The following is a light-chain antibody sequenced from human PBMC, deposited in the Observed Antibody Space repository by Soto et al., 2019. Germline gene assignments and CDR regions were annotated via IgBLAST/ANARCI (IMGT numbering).Light chain of an antibody. J-gene: IGKJ4*01. V-gene: IGKV3-11*01. CDR2: DTS. CDR3: QQRTDWPT. CDR1: QSVSHF. Sequence: EIVLTQSPGTLSLSPGESATLSCRASQSVSHFLAWYQQKPGQAPRLLIYDTSSRATGIPGRFSGSGSGTDFTLTIDSSEPDDSAFYYCQQRTDWPTFGGVTKVEIK.